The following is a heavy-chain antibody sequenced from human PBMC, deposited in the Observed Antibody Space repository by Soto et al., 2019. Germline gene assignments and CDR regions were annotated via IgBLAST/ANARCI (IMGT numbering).Heavy chain of an antibody. D-gene: IGHD6-13*01. J-gene: IGHJ3*02. CDR2: IYYSGST. V-gene: IGHV4-59*01. Sequence: SETLSLTCTVSGGSISSYYWSWIRQPPGKGLEWIGYIYYSGSTNYNPSLKSRVTISVDTSKNQFSLKLSSVTAADTAVYYCARSGYSSSRGAGAFDSWGQGTMVTVSS. CDR3: ARSGYSSSRGAGAFDS. CDR1: GGSISSYY.